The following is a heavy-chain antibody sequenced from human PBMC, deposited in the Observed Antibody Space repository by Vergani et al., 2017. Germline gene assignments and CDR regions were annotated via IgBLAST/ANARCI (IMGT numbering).Heavy chain of an antibody. V-gene: IGHV3-48*01. CDR3: AREVEWELTYYYYGMDV. D-gene: IGHD1-26*01. Sequence: EVQLLESGGGLVQPGGSLRLSCAASGFTFSSYAMSWVRQAPGKGLEWVSYISSSSSTIYYADSVKGRFTISRDNAKNSLYLQMNSLRAEDTAVYYCAREVEWELTYYYYGMDVWGQGTTVTVSS. CDR2: ISSSSSTI. CDR1: GFTFSSYA. J-gene: IGHJ6*02.